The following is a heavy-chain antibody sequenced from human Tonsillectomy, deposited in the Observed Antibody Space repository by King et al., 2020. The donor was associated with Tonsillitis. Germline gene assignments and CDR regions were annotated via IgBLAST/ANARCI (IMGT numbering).Heavy chain of an antibody. CDR2: ISYDGNNK. Sequence: VQLVESGGGVVQPGRSLRLSCAASGFTFSTYGMNWVRQAPGKGLEWVAVISYDGNNKYYADSVKGRFTISRDNSKNTLYLQMNSLRAEDTAVYDCARDSLQEGYFDYWGQGTLVTVSS. V-gene: IGHV3-33*05. CDR3: ARDSLQEGYFDY. CDR1: GFTFSTYG. J-gene: IGHJ4*02.